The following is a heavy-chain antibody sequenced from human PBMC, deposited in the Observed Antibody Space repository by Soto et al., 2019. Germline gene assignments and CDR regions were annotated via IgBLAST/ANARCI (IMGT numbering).Heavy chain of an antibody. D-gene: IGHD4-17*01. CDR2: ISYDGSNK. CDR1: GFTFSSYG. V-gene: IGHV3-30*18. J-gene: IGHJ6*02. CDR3: AKDLTVTKIHGVYYYYGMDV. Sequence: GGSLRLSCAASGFTFSSYGMHWVRQAPGKGLEWVAVISYDGSNKYYADSVKGRFTISRDNSKNTLYLQMNSLRAEDTAVYYCAKDLTVTKIHGVYYYYGMDVWGQGTTVTVSS.